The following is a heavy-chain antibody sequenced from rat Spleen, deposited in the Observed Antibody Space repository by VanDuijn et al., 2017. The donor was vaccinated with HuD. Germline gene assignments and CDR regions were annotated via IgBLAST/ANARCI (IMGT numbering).Heavy chain of an antibody. CDR3: ARHGLGSWYFDF. V-gene: IGHV5-22*01. CDR1: GFTFSNYY. CDR2: ICYEGSST. Sequence: EVQLVESGGGLVQPGRSLKLSCAASGFTFSNYYMAWVRQAPKKGLEWVASICYEGSSTYYGDSVKGRFTISRDNAKSTLYLQMNSLRSEDTATYYCARHGLGSWYFDFWGPGTMVTVSS. J-gene: IGHJ1*01. D-gene: IGHD5-1*01.